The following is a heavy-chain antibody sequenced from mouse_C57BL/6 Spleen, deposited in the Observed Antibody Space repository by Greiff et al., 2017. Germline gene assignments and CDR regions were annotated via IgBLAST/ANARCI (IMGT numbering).Heavy chain of an antibody. Sequence: QVHVKQSGAELVRPGASVKLSCKASGYTFTDYYINWVKQRPGQGLEWIARIYPGSGNTYYNEKFKGKATLTAEKSSSTAYMQLSSLTSEDSAVYFCARRYYGNYEGFDYWGQGTTLTVSS. CDR2: IYPGSGNT. D-gene: IGHD2-1*01. CDR1: GYTFTDYY. CDR3: ARRYYGNYEGFDY. J-gene: IGHJ2*01. V-gene: IGHV1-76*01.